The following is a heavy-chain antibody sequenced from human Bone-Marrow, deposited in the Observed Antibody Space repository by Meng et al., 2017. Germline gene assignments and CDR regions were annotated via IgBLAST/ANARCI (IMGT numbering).Heavy chain of an antibody. CDR2: IWYDGSNK. Sequence: GESLKISCAASGFTFSSYGMHWVRQAPGKGLEWVAVIWYDGSNKYYADSVKGQFTISRDNSKNTLYLQMNSLRAEDTAVYYCARDTQSRVVVTAIPFDYWGQGTLVTVSS. CDR1: GFTFSSYG. J-gene: IGHJ4*02. V-gene: IGHV3-33*01. CDR3: ARDTQSRVVVTAIPFDY. D-gene: IGHD2-21*02.